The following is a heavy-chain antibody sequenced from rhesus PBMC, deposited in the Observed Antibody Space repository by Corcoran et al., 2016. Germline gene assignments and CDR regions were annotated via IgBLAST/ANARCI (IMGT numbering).Heavy chain of an antibody. Sequence: QVQLQESGPAVVKPSETLSLTCAVSGDSIGSSNWWIWLRQSPGQGLEWIGSLHGSAGTTEYSPSLESRVTISIDTSKNHFSLKMRSVTAADTAFYFCAKRVYGSLYGVDSWGQGVVVTVSS. CDR3: AKRVYGSLYGVDS. D-gene: IGHD4-4*01. V-gene: IGHV4-93*02. CDR1: GDSIGSSNW. J-gene: IGHJ6*01. CDR2: LHGSAGTT.